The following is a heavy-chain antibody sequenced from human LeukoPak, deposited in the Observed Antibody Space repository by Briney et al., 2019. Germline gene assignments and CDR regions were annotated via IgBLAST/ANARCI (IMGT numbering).Heavy chain of an antibody. CDR3: AVDCSSPSCYGQSAFDI. V-gene: IGHV3-23*01. J-gene: IGHJ3*02. Sequence: GGSLRLSCAASGFTVSSNYMSWVRQAPGRGLEWVSAISTGGDRAYYADSVKGRFTTSRDNSRNTLFLQLNNLRADDTAIYYCAVDCSSPSCYGQSAFDIWGQGTMVTVSS. CDR1: GFTVSSNY. CDR2: ISTGGDRA. D-gene: IGHD2-2*01.